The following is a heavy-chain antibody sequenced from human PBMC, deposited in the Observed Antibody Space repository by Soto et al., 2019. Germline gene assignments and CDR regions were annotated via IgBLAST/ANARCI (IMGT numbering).Heavy chain of an antibody. Sequence: QVQLVQSGAAVKKPGSSVTVSCKASGSTFSSYTISWVRQAPGQGLEWMGGIIPIFGTANYAQKFQGRVTITADESTSTAYMELSSLRSEDTAVYYCARGNHRWLQLWYFDLWGRGTLVTVSS. CDR3: ARGNHRWLQLWYFDL. V-gene: IGHV1-69*12. CDR1: GSTFSSYT. J-gene: IGHJ2*01. D-gene: IGHD5-12*01. CDR2: IIPIFGTA.